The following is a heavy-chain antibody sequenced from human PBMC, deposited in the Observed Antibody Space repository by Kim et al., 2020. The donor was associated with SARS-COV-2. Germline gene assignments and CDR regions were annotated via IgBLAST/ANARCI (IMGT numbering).Heavy chain of an antibody. J-gene: IGHJ4*02. V-gene: IGHV4-34*01. D-gene: IGHD2-2*02. CDR3: ARGRELVVPAAIRRSVGFDY. CDR2: INHSGST. Sequence: SETLSLTCAVYDGSFSGYYWSWIRQPPGKGLEWIGEINHSGSTNYNPSLKSRVTISVDTSKNQFSLKLSSVTAADTAVYYCARGRELVVPAAIRRSVGFDYWGQGTLVTVSS. CDR1: DGSFSGYY.